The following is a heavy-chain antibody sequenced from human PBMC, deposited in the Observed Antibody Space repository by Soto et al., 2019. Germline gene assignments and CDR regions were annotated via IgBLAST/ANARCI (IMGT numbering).Heavy chain of an antibody. V-gene: IGHV1-3*01. D-gene: IGHD6-19*01. CDR2: INAGNGNT. J-gene: IGHJ4*02. Sequence: ASVKVSCKASGYTFTGYAMHWVRQAPGQRLEWMGWINAGNGNTKYSQKFQGRVTITRDTSASTAYMELSSLRSEGTAVYYCARAVAVAADFDYWGQGTLVTVS. CDR3: ARAVAVAADFDY. CDR1: GYTFTGYA.